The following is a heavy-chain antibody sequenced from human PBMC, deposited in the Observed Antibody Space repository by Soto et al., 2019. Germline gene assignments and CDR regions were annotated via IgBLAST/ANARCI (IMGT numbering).Heavy chain of an antibody. V-gene: IGHV3-73*02. D-gene: IGHD4-17*01. CDR3: TRPDYGGNSGTGDY. CDR2: IRSNTNNYAT. J-gene: IGHJ4*02. CDR1: GLAFVGSG. Sequence: EVQLVESGGGLVQPGGSLKLSCVASGLAFVGSGIHWVRQDSGKGLEWVGRIRSNTNNYATEYAASVKGRFIISRDDSRNTAYLQMNSLKTEDTALYYCTRPDYGGNSGTGDYWGQGTLVTVSP.